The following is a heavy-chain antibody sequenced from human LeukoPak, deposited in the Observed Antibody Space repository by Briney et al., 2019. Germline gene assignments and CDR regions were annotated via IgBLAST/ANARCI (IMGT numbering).Heavy chain of an antibody. CDR3: AREDYDFWSGENPYYFDY. J-gene: IGHJ4*02. Sequence: GGSLRLSCAASGFTLSSYALSWVRQAPGKGLEWVSSSSGSDGSAYYADSVKGRFTISRDTSRNSLYLRMHSLRPEDTAVYYCAREDYDFWSGENPYYFDYWGQGTLVTVSS. CDR2: SSGSDGSA. CDR1: GFTLSSYA. V-gene: IGHV3-23*01. D-gene: IGHD3-3*01.